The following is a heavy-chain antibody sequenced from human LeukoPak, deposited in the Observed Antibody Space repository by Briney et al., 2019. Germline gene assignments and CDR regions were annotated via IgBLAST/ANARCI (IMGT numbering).Heavy chain of an antibody. CDR3: AKDGRIAAAGSPPRWFDP. Sequence: GGSLRLSCAASGFTSSSYAMSWVRQAPGKGLEWVSAISGSGGSTYYADSVKGRFTISRDNSKNTLYLQMNSLRAEDTAVYYCAKDGRIAAAGSPPRWFDPWGQGTLVTVSS. CDR2: ISGSGGST. V-gene: IGHV3-23*01. D-gene: IGHD6-13*01. CDR1: GFTSSSYA. J-gene: IGHJ5*02.